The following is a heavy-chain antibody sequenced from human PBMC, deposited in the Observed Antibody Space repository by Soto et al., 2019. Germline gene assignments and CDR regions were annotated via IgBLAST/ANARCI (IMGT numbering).Heavy chain of an antibody. Sequence: PSQTLSLTCTVSGGSISSSSDYLGLLLQPPLKGREGIGSIYYSVSTYYNPSLKSRVTISVGTSKNQFSLKLSSVTAADTAVYYCARQGVRGVIITPFDYYYYGMEVWGQGTTVTVSS. CDR1: GGSISSSSDY. D-gene: IGHD3-10*01. V-gene: IGHV4-39*01. J-gene: IGHJ6*02. CDR2: IYYSVST. CDR3: ARQGVRGVIITPFDYYYYGMEV.